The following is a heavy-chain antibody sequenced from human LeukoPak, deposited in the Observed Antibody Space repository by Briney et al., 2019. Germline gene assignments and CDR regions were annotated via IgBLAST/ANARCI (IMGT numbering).Heavy chain of an antibody. CDR2: IYSGGST. Sequence: GGSLRLSCAASGFTVSSNYMSWVRQAPGKELEWVSVIYSGGSTYYADSVKGRFTISRDNSKNTLYLQTNSLRAEDTAVYYCAREYSGSSYYFDYWGQGTLVTVSS. CDR3: AREYSGSSYYFDY. D-gene: IGHD1-26*01. CDR1: GFTVSSNY. V-gene: IGHV3-66*02. J-gene: IGHJ4*02.